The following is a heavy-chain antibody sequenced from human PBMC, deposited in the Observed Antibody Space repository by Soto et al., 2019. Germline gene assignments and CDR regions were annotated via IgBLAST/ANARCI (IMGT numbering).Heavy chain of an antibody. CDR3: ARGYYDSSGYYDGEDYFDY. D-gene: IGHD3-22*01. Sequence: GGSLSLSCAASGFTFSSYAMHWVRQAPGKGLEWVAVISYDGSNKYYADSVKGRFTISRDNSKNTLYLQMNSLRAEDTAVYYCARGYYDSSGYYDGEDYFDYWGQGTLVTVSS. J-gene: IGHJ4*02. CDR2: ISYDGSNK. V-gene: IGHV3-30-3*01. CDR1: GFTFSSYA.